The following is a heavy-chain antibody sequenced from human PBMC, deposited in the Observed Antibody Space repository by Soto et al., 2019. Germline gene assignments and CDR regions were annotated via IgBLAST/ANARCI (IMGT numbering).Heavy chain of an antibody. CDR1: GYTFISYG. CDR3: ARDQTKWLTDAFDI. CDR2: ISPYNGNT. V-gene: IGHV1-18*01. D-gene: IGHD5-12*01. J-gene: IGHJ3*02. Sequence: HVQLVQSGAEVKKPGASLKVSCKASGYTFISYGVSWVRQAPGQGLEWLGWISPYNGNTNYAQKFQGRITMTTDTSTSTVYMYLRSLRTDDTAVYYCARDQTKWLTDAFDIWGQGTRVVGSS.